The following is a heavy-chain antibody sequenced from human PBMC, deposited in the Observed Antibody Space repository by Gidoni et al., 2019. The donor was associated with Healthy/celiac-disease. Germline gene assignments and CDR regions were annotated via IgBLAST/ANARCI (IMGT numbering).Heavy chain of an antibody. Sequence: QVQLVESGGGVVQPGRSLRLSCAASGFTFSIYAMHWVRQAPGKGLEWVAVISYDGSNKYYADSVKGRFTISRDNSKNTLYLQMNSLRAEDTAVYYCARDRDALGDFWSGYYGVRYYYYGMDVWGQGTTVTVSS. J-gene: IGHJ6*02. V-gene: IGHV3-30-3*01. CDR2: ISYDGSNK. CDR1: GFTFSIYA. CDR3: ARDRDALGDFWSGYYGVRYYYYGMDV. D-gene: IGHD3-3*01.